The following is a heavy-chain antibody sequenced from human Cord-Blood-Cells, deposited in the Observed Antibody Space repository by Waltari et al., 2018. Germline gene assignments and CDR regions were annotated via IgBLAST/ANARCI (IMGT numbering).Heavy chain of an antibody. CDR1: GGSISSSSYY. D-gene: IGHD5-12*01. CDR2: IYYSGST. Sequence: QLQLQESGPGLVKPSETLSLTCTVSGGSISSSSYYWGWIRQPPGKGLEWIGSIYYSGSTYYTPSLKSRVTISVDTSKNQFSLKLSSVTAADTAVYYCARQGDSGYDWYFDLWGRGTLVTVSS. J-gene: IGHJ2*01. V-gene: IGHV4-39*01. CDR3: ARQGDSGYDWYFDL.